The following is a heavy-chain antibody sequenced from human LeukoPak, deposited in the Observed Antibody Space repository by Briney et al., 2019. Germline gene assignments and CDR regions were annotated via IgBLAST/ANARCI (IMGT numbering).Heavy chain of an antibody. CDR3: AKEGHYYDSSGFDY. Sequence: GGSLRLSCAASGFTFSSYGMHWVRQAPGKGLEWVAFIRYDGSNKYYADSVKGRFTISRDNSKNTLYLQMNSLRAEDTAVYYCAKEGHYYDSSGFDYWGQGTLVTVSS. CDR1: GFTFSSYG. V-gene: IGHV3-30*02. D-gene: IGHD3-22*01. CDR2: IRYDGSNK. J-gene: IGHJ4*02.